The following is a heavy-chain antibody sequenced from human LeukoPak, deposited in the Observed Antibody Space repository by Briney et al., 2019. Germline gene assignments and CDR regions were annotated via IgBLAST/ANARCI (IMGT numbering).Heavy chain of an antibody. V-gene: IGHV5-51*01. CDR3: ARHGVEYSSSSAENYYYGMDV. CDR1: GYRFTSYW. D-gene: IGHD6-6*01. CDR2: IYPGDSET. J-gene: IGHJ6*02. Sequence: GESLTISCKGSGYRFTSYWIGWVRQMPGKGLEWMGIIYPGDSETRYSPSFQGQVTISADKSISTAYLQWSSLKASDTAMYYCARHGVEYSSSSAENYYYGMDVWGQGTTVTVSS.